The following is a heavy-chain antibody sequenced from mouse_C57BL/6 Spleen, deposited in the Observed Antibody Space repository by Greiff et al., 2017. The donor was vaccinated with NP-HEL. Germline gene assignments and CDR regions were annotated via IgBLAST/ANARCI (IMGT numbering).Heavy chain of an antibody. CDR2: IYPRDGDT. D-gene: IGHD1-1*01. V-gene: IGHV1-82*01. Sequence: QVQLKESGPELVKPGASVKISCKASGYAFSSSWMNWVKQRPGKGLEWIGRIYPRDGDTNYNGKFKGKAILTADKSSSTAYMQLSSVTSEDSAVYYCARGDYGSSYGYFDVWGTGTTVTVSS. J-gene: IGHJ1*03. CDR3: ARGDYGSSYGYFDV. CDR1: GYAFSSSW.